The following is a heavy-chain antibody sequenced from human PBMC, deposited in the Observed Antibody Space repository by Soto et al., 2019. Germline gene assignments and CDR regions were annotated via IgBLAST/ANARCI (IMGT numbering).Heavy chain of an antibody. CDR2: INNDGSST. CDR1: GVTFSSYW. Sequence: PGGSLRHSCAASGVTFSSYWMHWVRQAPCKGLVWVSRINNDGSSTIYADSVKGRFTISRDNAKNTLYLQMNSLRAEDTAVYYCASNSTTEFYNWGQGTLVTISS. D-gene: IGHD1-1*01. V-gene: IGHV3-74*01. CDR3: ASNSTTEFYN. J-gene: IGHJ4*02.